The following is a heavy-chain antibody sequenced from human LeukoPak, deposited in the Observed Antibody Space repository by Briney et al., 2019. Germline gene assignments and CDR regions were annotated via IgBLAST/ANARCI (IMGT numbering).Heavy chain of an antibody. CDR2: VSAYNGNT. CDR3: ARDPGYDILTGDIDY. V-gene: IGHV1-18*01. Sequence: VASVKVSCKASGYTFTSYGISWVRQAPGQGLEWMGWVSAYNGNTNYAQKLQGRVTMTTDTSTSTAYMELRSLRSDDTAVYYCARDPGYDILTGDIDYWGQRTLVTVSS. CDR1: GYTFTSYG. D-gene: IGHD3-9*01. J-gene: IGHJ4*02.